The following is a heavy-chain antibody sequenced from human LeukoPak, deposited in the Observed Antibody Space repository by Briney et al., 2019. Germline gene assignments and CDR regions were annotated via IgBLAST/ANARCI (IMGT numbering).Heavy chain of an antibody. J-gene: IGHJ4*02. V-gene: IGHV3-23*01. CDR1: GFTFSSYA. D-gene: IGHD6-13*01. CDR3: ATLKRIAVDY. CDR2: ISGSGGST. Sequence: QTGGSLRLSCAASGFTFSSYAMSWVRQAPGKGLEWVSAISGSGGSTYYADSVKGRFTISRDNAKNSLYLQMNSLRAEDTAVYYCATLKRIAVDYWGQGTLVTVSS.